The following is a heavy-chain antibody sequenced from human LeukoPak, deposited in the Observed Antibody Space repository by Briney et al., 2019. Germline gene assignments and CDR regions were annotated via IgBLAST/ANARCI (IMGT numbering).Heavy chain of an antibody. D-gene: IGHD4-11*01. V-gene: IGHV3-23*01. J-gene: IGHJ3*02. Sequence: GGSLRLSCAASGFTFSSYAMSWVRQAPGKGLEWVSAISGSGGSTYYADSVKGRLTISRDNSKNTLYLQMNSLSAEDTAVYYCAKSLLTTATGTGRAFDIWGQGTMVTVSS. CDR3: AKSLLTTATGTGRAFDI. CDR2: ISGSGGST. CDR1: GFTFSSYA.